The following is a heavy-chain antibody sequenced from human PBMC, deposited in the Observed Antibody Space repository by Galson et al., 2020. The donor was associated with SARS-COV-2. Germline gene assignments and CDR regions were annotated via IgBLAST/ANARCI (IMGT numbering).Heavy chain of an antibody. V-gene: IGHV3-30*09. CDR1: GFPLNNYA. Sequence: GESPKLHRPASGFPLNNYAIHRVRPAPGKGLEWLALISYEGSNKVQADTLKARSDISRDTPKNTVDLQVSSLKPEDTAIYYCAKVSPQFQVVSYWYFDLWGRGTLVTVSS. CDR3: AKVSPQFQVVSYWYFDL. CDR2: ISYEGSNK. D-gene: IGHD2-15*01. J-gene: IGHJ2*01.